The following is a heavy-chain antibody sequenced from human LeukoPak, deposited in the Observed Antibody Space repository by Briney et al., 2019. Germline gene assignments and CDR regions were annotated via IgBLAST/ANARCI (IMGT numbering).Heavy chain of an antibody. J-gene: IGHJ4*02. V-gene: IGHV3-74*01. D-gene: IGHD3-22*01. Sequence: PGGSLRLSCAASGFTFSSYTMSWVRQAPGKGLEWVSHINNDGSITNYADSVKGRFTISRDNAKNRLYLQMNSLRAEDTAVYYCARVVYFDSSGYRHFDYWGQGTLVTVSS. CDR1: GFTFSSYT. CDR2: INNDGSIT. CDR3: ARVVYFDSSGYRHFDY.